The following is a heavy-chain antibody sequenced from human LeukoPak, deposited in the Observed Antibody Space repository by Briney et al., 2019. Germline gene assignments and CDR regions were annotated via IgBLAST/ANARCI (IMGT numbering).Heavy chain of an antibody. V-gene: IGHV4-31*03. CDR2: IYYSGST. CDR3: ARGLSRVM. Sequence: KASETLSLTCTVSGGSISSGGYYWSWLRQHPGKGLEWIGYIYYSGSTYYNPSLKSRVTISVDTSKNQFSLKLSSVTAADTAVYYCARGLSRVMWGQGTLVTVSS. J-gene: IGHJ4*02. D-gene: IGHD2/OR15-2a*01. CDR1: GGSISSGGYY.